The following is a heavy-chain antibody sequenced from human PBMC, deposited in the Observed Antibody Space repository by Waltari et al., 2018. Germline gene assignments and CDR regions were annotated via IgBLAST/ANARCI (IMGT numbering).Heavy chain of an antibody. Sequence: QVQLQEPAPGLVRPSETSSPTCTAASGSIINYYWSCSRQPPQKGLEWIGYIFYSGNTNDSPALRSGFTLSVDTPKNQRSLRLGSVAADYSAVYYCARHPSRGSPGADAFDVWGQGAMVTVSA. CDR2: IFYSGNT. CDR1: SGSIINYY. CDR3: ARHPSRGSPGADAFDV. D-gene: IGHD3-16*01. J-gene: IGHJ3*01. V-gene: IGHV4-59*13.